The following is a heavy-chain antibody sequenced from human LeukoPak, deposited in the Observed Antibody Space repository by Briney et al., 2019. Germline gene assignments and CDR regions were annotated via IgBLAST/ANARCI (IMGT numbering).Heavy chain of an antibody. CDR1: GGSISSSSYY. V-gene: IGHV4-30-2*01. D-gene: IGHD3/OR15-3a*01. CDR3: ARGADWSTKGASFDY. CDR2: IYHSGST. Sequence: PSETLSLTCTVSGGSISSSSYYWGWIRQPPGKGLEWIGYIYHSGSTYYNPSLKSRATISVDRSKNQFSLKLSSVTAADTAVYYCARGADWSTKGASFDYWGQGALVTVSS. J-gene: IGHJ4*02.